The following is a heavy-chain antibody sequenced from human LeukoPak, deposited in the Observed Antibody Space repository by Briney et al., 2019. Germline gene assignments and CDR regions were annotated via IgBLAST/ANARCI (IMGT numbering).Heavy chain of an antibody. J-gene: IGHJ4*02. CDR2: IRSKAYGGTT. D-gene: IGHD2-8*01. CDR3: TRDSMVYAIGFDY. Sequence: GGSLRLSCTASGFTFGDYAMSWFRQAPGKGLEWVGFIRSKAYGGTTEYAASVKGRFTISRDDSKSIAYLQMNSLKTEDTAVYYCTRDSMVYAIGFDYWGQGTLVTVSS. V-gene: IGHV3-49*03. CDR1: GFTFGDYA.